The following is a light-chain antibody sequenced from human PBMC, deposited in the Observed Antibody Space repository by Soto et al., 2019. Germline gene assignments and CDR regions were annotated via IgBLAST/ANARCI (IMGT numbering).Light chain of an antibody. CDR1: SSDVGGYNY. Sequence: QSALTQPASVSGSPGQSITISCTGTSSDVGGYNYVSWYQHHPDKAPKLMIYDVNNRPSGVSNRFSGSKSGNTASLTISGLQAADEAAYYCSSYTSSTPRLVFGGGTKVTVL. CDR2: DVN. J-gene: IGLJ2*01. CDR3: SSYTSSTPRLV. V-gene: IGLV2-14*03.